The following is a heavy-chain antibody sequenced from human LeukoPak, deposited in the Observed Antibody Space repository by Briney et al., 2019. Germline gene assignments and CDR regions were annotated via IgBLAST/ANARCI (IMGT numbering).Heavy chain of an antibody. D-gene: IGHD2-21*02. V-gene: IGHV3-48*02. J-gene: IGHJ3*02. CDR1: GFTFSSYS. CDR2: ISSGSSTI. Sequence: GGSLRLSCAASGFTFSSYSMNCVRQAPGKGLEWVSYISSGSSTIYYADSVKGRFTISRDNAKNSLCLQMNSLRDEDTAVYYCARENIVVVTAIRDAFDIWGQGTMVTVSS. CDR3: ARENIVVVTAIRDAFDI.